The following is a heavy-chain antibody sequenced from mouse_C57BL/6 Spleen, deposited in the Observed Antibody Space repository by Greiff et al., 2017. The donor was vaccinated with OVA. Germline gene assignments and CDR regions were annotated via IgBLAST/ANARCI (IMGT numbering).Heavy chain of an antibody. CDR3: ARSSAQAPYFDY. Sequence: VQLKQSGPELVKPGASVKISCKASGYSFTDYNMTWVKQSNGKSLEWIGVINPNYGTTSYNQKFKGKATLTVDQSSSTGYMQLNSLTSEDSALYYCARSSAQAPYFDYWGKGTTLTGCS. CDR1: GYSFTDYN. J-gene: IGHJ2*01. CDR2: INPNYGTT. D-gene: IGHD3-2*02. V-gene: IGHV1-39*01.